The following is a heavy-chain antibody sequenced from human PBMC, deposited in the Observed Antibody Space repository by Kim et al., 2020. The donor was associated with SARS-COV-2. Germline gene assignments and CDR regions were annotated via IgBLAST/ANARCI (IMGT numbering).Heavy chain of an antibody. Sequence: SVKVSCKASGGTFSSYAISWVRQAPGQGLEWMGGIIPIFGTANYAQKFQGRVTITADESTSTAYMELSSLRSEDTAVYYCARDLRGDDSSGYSYYFDYWGQGTLVTVSS. CDR3: ARDLRGDDSSGYSYYFDY. D-gene: IGHD3-22*01. J-gene: IGHJ4*02. V-gene: IGHV1-69*13. CDR1: GGTFSSYA. CDR2: IIPIFGTA.